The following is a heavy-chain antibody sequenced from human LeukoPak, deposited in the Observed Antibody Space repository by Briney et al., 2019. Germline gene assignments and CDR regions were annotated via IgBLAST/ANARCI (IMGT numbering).Heavy chain of an antibody. CDR1: EFTFSSYA. CDR2: ISGSGGST. V-gene: IGHV3-23*01. J-gene: IGHJ4*02. CDR3: AKDRDHDQYYFDY. Sequence: GGSLRLSCAASEFTFSSYAMSWVRQAPGQGLEWVSAISGSGGSTYYADSVEGRFTISRDNSKNTLYLHMSSLRAEDTAVYYCAKDRDHDQYYFDYWGQGTLVTVFS.